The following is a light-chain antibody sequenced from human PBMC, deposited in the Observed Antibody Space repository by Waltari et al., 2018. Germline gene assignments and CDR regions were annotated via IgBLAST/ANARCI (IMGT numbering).Light chain of an antibody. CDR1: QSVGSNQ. CDR2: GAS. J-gene: IGKJ4*01. CDR3: HQYGSSPFT. V-gene: IGKV3-20*01. Sequence: EIVLTQSPGTLSLSPGDRATLSCGARQSVGSNQLAWYQQKPGQAPRLLIYGASAKESGIPDRFIGSGSGTDFILTISRLEPEDFAVYYCHQYGSSPFTFGGGTKVEIK.